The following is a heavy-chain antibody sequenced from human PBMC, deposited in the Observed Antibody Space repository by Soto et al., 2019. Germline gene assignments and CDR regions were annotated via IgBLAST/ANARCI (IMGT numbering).Heavy chain of an antibody. Sequence: SETLSLTCTVSGGSISSGGYYWSWIRQHPGKGLEWIGYIYYSGSTYYNPSLKSRVTISVDTSKNQFSLKLSSVTAADTAVYYCARSSTIFGVGIRGNYYYYMDVWGKGTTVTVSS. D-gene: IGHD3-3*01. CDR2: IYYSGST. V-gene: IGHV4-31*03. CDR1: GGSISSGGYY. J-gene: IGHJ6*03. CDR3: ARSSTIFGVGIRGNYYYYMDV.